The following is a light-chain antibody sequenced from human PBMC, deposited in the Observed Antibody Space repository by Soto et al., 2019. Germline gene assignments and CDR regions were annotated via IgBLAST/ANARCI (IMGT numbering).Light chain of an antibody. V-gene: IGLV2-14*03. CDR1: SSDVGAYNY. CDR3: SSYTSSRTRV. J-gene: IGLJ3*02. CDR2: DVS. Sequence: QSALTQPASVSGSPGQSITISCTGTSSDVGAYNYVAWYQHHPGKAPKLMIYDVSNRPSGVSNRFSASKSGNTASLTISGLQDEDEADYYCSSYTSSRTRVFGGGTKLTVL.